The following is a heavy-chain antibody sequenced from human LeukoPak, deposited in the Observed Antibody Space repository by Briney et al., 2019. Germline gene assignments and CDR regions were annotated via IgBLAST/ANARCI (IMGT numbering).Heavy chain of an antibody. CDR2: IYYSGST. V-gene: IGHV4-59*01. CDR3: ARADSSSWYSYAFDI. Sequence: SETLSLTCTVSGGSISSCYWSWIRQPPGKGLEWIGYIYYSGSTNYNPSLKSRVTISVDTSKNQFSLKLSSVTAADTAVYYCARADSSSWYSYAFDIWGQGTMVTVSS. J-gene: IGHJ3*02. D-gene: IGHD6-13*01. CDR1: GGSISSCY.